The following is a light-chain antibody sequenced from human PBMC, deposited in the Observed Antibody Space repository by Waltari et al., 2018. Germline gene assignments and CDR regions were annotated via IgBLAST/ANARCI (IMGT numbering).Light chain of an antibody. Sequence: DIQVTQSPSTLSAYVGDRVPISCRAIQMISMWVAWYQQKPGKAPKPLIYKASTLESGVPSRFSGSGSGTEFTLTISSLQPDDAATYFCLQYNTYWTFGQGTKVDIK. CDR2: KAS. CDR3: LQYNTYWT. J-gene: IGKJ1*01. V-gene: IGKV1-5*03. CDR1: QMISMW.